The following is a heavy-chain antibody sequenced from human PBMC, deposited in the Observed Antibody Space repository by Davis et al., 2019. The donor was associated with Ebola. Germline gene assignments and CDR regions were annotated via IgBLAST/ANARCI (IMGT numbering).Heavy chain of an antibody. CDR2: IWYDGSKE. CDR1: GFSFSRND. V-gene: IGHV3-33*06. CDR3: AKDELQWGVGQIDY. D-gene: IGHD2-8*01. J-gene: IGHJ4*02. Sequence: GESLKISCAASGFSFSRNDMHWVRQAPGKGLEWVAIIWYDGSKEYYADSVKGRFTISRDNSKNTLYLQMNSLRVEDTAVYYCAKDELQWGVGQIDYWGQGTLVTVSS.